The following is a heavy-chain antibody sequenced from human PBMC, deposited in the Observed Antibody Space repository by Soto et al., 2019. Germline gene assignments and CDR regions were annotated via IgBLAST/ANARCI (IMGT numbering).Heavy chain of an antibody. CDR1: GFTFSDYY. CDR2: ISSSGSTI. CDR3: ARVLVSSSSVYYYYYYMDV. J-gene: IGHJ6*03. D-gene: IGHD6-13*01. V-gene: IGHV3-11*01. Sequence: GGSLRLSCAASGFTFSDYYMSWIRQAPGKGLEWVSYISSSGSTIYYADSVKGRFTISRDNAKNSLYLQMNSLRAEDTAVYYCARVLVSSSSVYYYYYYMDVWGKGPRSPSP.